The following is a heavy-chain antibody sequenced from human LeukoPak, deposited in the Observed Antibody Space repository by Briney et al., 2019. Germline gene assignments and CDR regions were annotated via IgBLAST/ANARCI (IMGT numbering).Heavy chain of an antibody. CDR1: GYTFTRYA. CDR2: INGNTGDP. V-gene: IGHV7-4-1*02. D-gene: IGHD2-15*01. J-gene: IGHJ4*02. Sequence: ASVKVSCKASGYTFTRYAMNWVRQAPGQGLEWMGWINGNTGDPTYAQGFTGRFVFSLDTSVSTAYLQISGLKAEDSAVYYCARDSISGGGLRVKSDYWGQGTLVTVSS. CDR3: ARDSISGGGLRVKSDY.